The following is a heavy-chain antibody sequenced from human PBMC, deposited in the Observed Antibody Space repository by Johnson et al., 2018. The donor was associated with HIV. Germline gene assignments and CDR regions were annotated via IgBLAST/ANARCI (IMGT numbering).Heavy chain of an antibody. Sequence: QVQVVESGGGVVQPGRSLRLSCAASGFTFSSYGMHWVRQAPGKGLEWVAVISYDGSNKYYEDSVKGRFTISRDNSKNTLYLQMNSLRAEDTAVYYCAKSLLRTGPWIQLWLGAFDIWGQGTLVTVSS. CDR1: GFTFSSYG. CDR3: AKSLLRTGPWIQLWLGAFDI. CDR2: ISYDGSNK. D-gene: IGHD5-18*01. J-gene: IGHJ3*02. V-gene: IGHV3-30*18.